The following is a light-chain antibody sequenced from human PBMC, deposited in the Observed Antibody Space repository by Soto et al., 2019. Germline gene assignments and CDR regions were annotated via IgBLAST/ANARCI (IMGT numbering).Light chain of an antibody. CDR3: QQYNNWPET. Sequence: EIVMTQSPATLSVSPGERATLSCRVSQSVSSNLAWYQQKPGQAPRLLIYGASTRATGIPARFSGSGSGTEFTLTISSLQSEDFAFYYCQQYNNWPETFGQGTKVEIK. CDR1: QSVSSN. V-gene: IGKV3-15*01. J-gene: IGKJ1*01. CDR2: GAS.